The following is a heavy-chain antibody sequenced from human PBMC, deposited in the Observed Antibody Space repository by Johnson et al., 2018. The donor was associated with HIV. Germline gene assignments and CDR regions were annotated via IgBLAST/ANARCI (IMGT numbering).Heavy chain of an antibody. CDR2: INWNGGNI. Sequence: EVQLVESGGGVVRPGGSLRLSCAASGFTFDDYGMSWVRQAPGKGLEWVAGINWNGGNIGYADSVKGRFTISRDNAKNSLYLQMNSLRAEDTALYYCARVRGGSNLGAFDIWGQGTMVTVSS. D-gene: IGHD2-15*01. CDR3: ARVRGGSNLGAFDI. CDR1: GFTFDDYG. V-gene: IGHV3-20*04. J-gene: IGHJ3*02.